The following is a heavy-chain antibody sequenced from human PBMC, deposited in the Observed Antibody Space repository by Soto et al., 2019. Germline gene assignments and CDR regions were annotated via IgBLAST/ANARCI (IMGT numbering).Heavy chain of an antibody. CDR2: ISTYNGNT. J-gene: IGHJ6*02. D-gene: IGHD5-18*01. CDR3: ARDTAMAKGYYYYGMDV. Sequence: ASVKVSCKASGYTFTRSGISWVRQAPGQGLEWMGWISTYNGNTNYAQKLQGRVTMTTDTSTSTAYMELRSLRSDDTAVYYCARDTAMAKGYYYYGMDVWGQGTTVTVSS. CDR1: GYTFTRSG. V-gene: IGHV1-18*01.